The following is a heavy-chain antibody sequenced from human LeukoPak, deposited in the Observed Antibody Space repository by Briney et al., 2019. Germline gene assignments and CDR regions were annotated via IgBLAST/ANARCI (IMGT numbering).Heavy chain of an antibody. D-gene: IGHD3-10*01. Sequence: GGSLRLSCAASGFTFDDYAMHWVRQAPGKGLEWVSGISWNSGSIGYADSVKGRFTISRDNSKNTLYLQMNSLRAEDTAVYYCARDLRSHGDLDYWGQGTLVTVSS. CDR2: ISWNSGSI. J-gene: IGHJ4*02. CDR1: GFTFDDYA. V-gene: IGHV3-9*01. CDR3: ARDLRSHGDLDY.